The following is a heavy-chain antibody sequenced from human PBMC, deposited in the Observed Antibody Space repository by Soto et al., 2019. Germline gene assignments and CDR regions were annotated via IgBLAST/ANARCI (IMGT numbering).Heavy chain of an antibody. J-gene: IGHJ6*02. CDR3: ASERAARRVSYGMEV. D-gene: IGHD6-6*01. V-gene: IGHV1-3*01. Sequence: QVQLVQSGAEVKKPGASVKVSCKASGYTFTSYAMHWVRQAPGQRLEWMGWINAGNGNTKYSQKFQGRVTITRDTSASTAYMELSSLRAEDTAVYYCASERAARRVSYGMEVWGQGTTVTVSS. CDR2: INAGNGNT. CDR1: GYTFTSYA.